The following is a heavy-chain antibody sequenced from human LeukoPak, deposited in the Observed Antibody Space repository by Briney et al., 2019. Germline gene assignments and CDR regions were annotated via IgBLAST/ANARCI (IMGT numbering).Heavy chain of an antibody. J-gene: IGHJ3*02. CDR3: ARGDNPPADYYDSSGSGGDAFDI. D-gene: IGHD3-22*01. Sequence: GGSLRLSCAASGFTFSDYYMSWIRQAPGKGLEWVSYISSSGSTIYYADSVKGRFTISRDNAKNALYLKMKSLRAEDTAVYYCARGDNPPADYYDSSGSGGDAFDIWGQGTMVTVSS. V-gene: IGHV3-11*01. CDR1: GFTFSDYY. CDR2: ISSSGSTI.